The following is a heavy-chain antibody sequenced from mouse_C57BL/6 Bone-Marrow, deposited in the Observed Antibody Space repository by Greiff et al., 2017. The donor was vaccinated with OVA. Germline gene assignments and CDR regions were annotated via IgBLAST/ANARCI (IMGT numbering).Heavy chain of an antibody. CDR1: GFSLTSYG. CDR2: IWSGGST. J-gene: IGHJ1*03. Sequence: VKVVESGPGLVQPSQSLSITCTVSGFSLTSYGVHWVRQSPGKGLAWLGVIWSGGSTDYNAAFISRLSISKDNSKSQVFFKMNSLQADDTAIYYCARKGSPYWYFDVWGTGTTVTVSS. V-gene: IGHV2-2*01. CDR3: ARKGSPYWYFDV.